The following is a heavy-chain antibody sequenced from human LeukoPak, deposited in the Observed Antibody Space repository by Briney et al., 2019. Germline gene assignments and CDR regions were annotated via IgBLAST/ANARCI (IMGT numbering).Heavy chain of an antibody. D-gene: IGHD3-22*01. J-gene: IGHJ4*02. Sequence: GGSLRLSCEASGFTFSNYGMNWVRQAPGKGLEWVSGIGGSGGFTTYFADSVKGRFTISRDNSKNTLYLQMNSLRAEDTAIYYCARRGYYDSSGYDYWGQGTLVTVSS. CDR3: ARRGYYDSSGYDY. CDR1: GFTFSNYG. V-gene: IGHV3-23*01. CDR2: IGGSGGFTT.